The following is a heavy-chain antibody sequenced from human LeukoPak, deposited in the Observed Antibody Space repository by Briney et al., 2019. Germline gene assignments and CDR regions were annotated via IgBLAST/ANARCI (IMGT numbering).Heavy chain of an antibody. CDR3: ARVYSSSWYTSEYFQH. CDR1: GGSFSGYY. V-gene: IGHV4-34*01. D-gene: IGHD6-13*01. J-gene: IGHJ1*01. CDR2: INHNGST. Sequence: SETLSLTCAVYGGSFSGYYWSWLRQPPGKGLEWIGEINHNGSTNYNPSLKSRVTISVDTSKNQFSLKLSSVTAADAAVYYCARVYSSSWYTSEYFQHWGQGTLVTVSS.